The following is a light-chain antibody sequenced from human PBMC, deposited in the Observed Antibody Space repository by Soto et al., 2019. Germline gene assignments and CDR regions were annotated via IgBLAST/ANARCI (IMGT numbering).Light chain of an antibody. Sequence: VLTQSPVTLSLSPGERATLSCRASHFISTNYLAWYQQRSGQAPRLLIYGTSTRATGIPDRFSGSGSGTEFTLTISRLEPEDFAVYFCQQYATSPTWTFGHGTKVES. J-gene: IGKJ1*01. CDR2: GTS. V-gene: IGKV3-20*01. CDR3: QQYATSPTWT. CDR1: HFISTNY.